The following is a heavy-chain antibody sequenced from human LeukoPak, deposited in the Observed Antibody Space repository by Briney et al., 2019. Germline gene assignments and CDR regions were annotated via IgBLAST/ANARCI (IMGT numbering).Heavy chain of an antibody. V-gene: IGHV1-24*01. CDR1: GYSITELS. D-gene: IGHD3-9*01. J-gene: IGHJ4*02. CDR2: FDPGSGEI. Sequence: ASVKVSRKVSGYSITELSTHWVRQAPGKGLEWMGGFDPGSGEIIYEQKFQDRVTMTEDTSTDTAYVELSSLRSEDTALYYCATGTHYDLLPFWGQGTLVTVSS. CDR3: ATGTHYDLLPF.